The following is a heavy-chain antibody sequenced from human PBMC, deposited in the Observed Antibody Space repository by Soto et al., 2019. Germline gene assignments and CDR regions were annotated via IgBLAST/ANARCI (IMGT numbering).Heavy chain of an antibody. CDR2: INIGNGST. D-gene: IGHD2-21*01. CDR1: GYPFIYDA. CDR3: AREPLCGGKCCDNYFDP. J-gene: IGHJ5*02. Sequence: ASVKVFGKASGYPFIYDAIHWVRQAPGQRLEWVGWINIGNGSTQYSQKFQGRVTITTDTSASTAYMELRSLTSEDTAVYYCAREPLCGGKCCDNYFDPWGRG. V-gene: IGHV1-3*04.